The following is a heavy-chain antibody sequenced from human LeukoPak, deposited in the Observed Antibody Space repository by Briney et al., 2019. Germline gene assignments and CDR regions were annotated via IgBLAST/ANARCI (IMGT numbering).Heavy chain of an antibody. CDR1: GFTFSSYG. V-gene: IGHV3-30*18. CDR2: ISYDGSNK. J-gene: IGHJ5*02. D-gene: IGHD2-2*01. Sequence: GGSLRLSCAASGFTFSSYGMHWVRQAPGKGLEWVAVISYDGSNKYYADSVKGRFTISRDNSKNTLYLQMNSLRAEDTAVYYCAKDTAYHVVVPINWFDPWGQGTLVTVSS. CDR3: AKDTAYHVVVPINWFDP.